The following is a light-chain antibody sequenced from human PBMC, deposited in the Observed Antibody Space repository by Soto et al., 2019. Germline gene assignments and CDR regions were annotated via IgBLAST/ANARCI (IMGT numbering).Light chain of an antibody. CDR3: YSTTSSNAQV. CDR1: SNDVGGYNF. V-gene: IGLV2-14*03. Sequence: QSALTQPASVSGSPGQSITISCTGTSNDVGGYNFVSWYQQHPGKAPKLMIYDVTNRPSGVSNRFSGSKSGNTASLTISGLQAEDEDYYYCYSTTSSNAQVFGRGTQLTVL. CDR2: DVT. J-gene: IGLJ2*01.